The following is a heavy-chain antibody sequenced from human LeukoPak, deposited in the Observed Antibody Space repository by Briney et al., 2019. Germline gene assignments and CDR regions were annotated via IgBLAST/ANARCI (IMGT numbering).Heavy chain of an antibody. CDR2: IYYSGST. Sequence: SETLSLTCTVSGGSISSYYWSWIRQPPGKGLEWIGYIYYSGSTIYNPSFKSRVTISVDTSKYQFSLKLSSVTAADTAVYYCARHDGRVGGRGDAFDIWGQGTMVTVSS. CDR3: ARHDGRVGGRGDAFDI. V-gene: IGHV4-59*08. D-gene: IGHD3-16*01. J-gene: IGHJ3*02. CDR1: GGSISSYY.